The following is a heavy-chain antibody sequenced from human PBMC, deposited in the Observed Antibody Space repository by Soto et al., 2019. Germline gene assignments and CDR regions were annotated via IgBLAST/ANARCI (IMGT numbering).Heavy chain of an antibody. CDR3: TRDWDSSVCTLEFGGH. D-gene: IGHD2-8*01. V-gene: IGHV1-69*08. J-gene: IGHJ4*02. CDR2: IIPFLGVT. Sequence: QVHLVQSGAEVKKPGSSVKVSCKASGGTFSPYTINWVRQAPGQGLEWMGRIIPFLGVTNHAQKFQDRVTITAEKSTSTAYLEFRSLRSEDTAVYYCTRDWDSSVCTLEFGGHWGQGTLVTVSS. CDR1: GGTFSPYT.